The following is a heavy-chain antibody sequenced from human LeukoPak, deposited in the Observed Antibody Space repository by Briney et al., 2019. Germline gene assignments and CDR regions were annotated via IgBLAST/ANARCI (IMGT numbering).Heavy chain of an antibody. V-gene: IGHV4-59*01. CDR2: ICNSGST. J-gene: IGHJ4*02. D-gene: IGHD3-16*01. CDR1: GGSISSYS. Sequence: SETLSLTCTVSGGSISSYSWSWIRHPPGKGLEWIGYICNSGSTNYNPSLKSRVTISMDTSKNQFSLKLSSVTAADTAVYYCAREWGYFDYWGQGTLVTVS. CDR3: AREWGYFDY.